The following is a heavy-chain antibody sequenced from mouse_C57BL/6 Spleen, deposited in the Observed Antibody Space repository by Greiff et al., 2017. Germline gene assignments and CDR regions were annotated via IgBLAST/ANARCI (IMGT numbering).Heavy chain of an antibody. CDR2: IDPSDSYT. V-gene: IGHV1-50*01. Sequence: QVQLQQPGAELVKPGASVKLSCKASGYTFTSYWMQWVKQRPGQGLEWIGEIDPSDSYTNYNQKFKGKATLTVDTSSSTAYMQLSSLTSEDSAVYYCARWGWFAYWGQGTLVTVSA. CDR1: GYTFTSYW. J-gene: IGHJ3*01. CDR3: ARWGWFAY.